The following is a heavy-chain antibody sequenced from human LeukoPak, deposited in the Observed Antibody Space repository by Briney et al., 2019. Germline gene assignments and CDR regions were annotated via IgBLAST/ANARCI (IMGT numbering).Heavy chain of an antibody. V-gene: IGHV3-23*01. D-gene: IGHD1-20*01. Sequence: PGGSLRLSCAASGFTFSSYAMSWVRQAPGKGLEWVSVITGSGGSTYYADSVKGRFTIPRDNSKNTLYLQMNSLRAEDTAVYYCAKVPWSSNWKAFDIWGQGTMVTVSS. CDR1: GFTFSSYA. CDR3: AKVPWSSNWKAFDI. J-gene: IGHJ3*02. CDR2: ITGSGGST.